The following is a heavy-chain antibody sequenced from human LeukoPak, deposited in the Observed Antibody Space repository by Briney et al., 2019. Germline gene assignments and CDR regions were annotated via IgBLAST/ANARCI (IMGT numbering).Heavy chain of an antibody. CDR2: IIPIFGTA. CDR1: GGTFSSYA. D-gene: IGHD3-22*01. Sequence: SVKVSCKASGGTFSSYAISWVRQAPGQGLEWMGGIIPIFGTASYAQKFQGRVTITADESTSTAYMELSSLRSEDTAVYYCARARPGLLPHLTSYFDYWGQGTLVTVSS. CDR3: ARARPGLLPHLTSYFDY. V-gene: IGHV1-69*13. J-gene: IGHJ4*02.